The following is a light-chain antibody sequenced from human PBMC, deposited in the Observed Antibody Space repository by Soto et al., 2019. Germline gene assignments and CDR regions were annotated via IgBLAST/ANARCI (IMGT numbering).Light chain of an antibody. CDR3: QQYGSAPFT. CDR1: QRVASSH. CDR2: DAS. Sequence: EIVLTQSPGTLSLSPGERATLSCRASQRVASSHLAWYRQKPGQTPRLLIYDASSRATGIPDRISGSGSGTDFTLTISRLEPEDFAVYYCQQYGSAPFTFGPGTKVDIK. J-gene: IGKJ3*01. V-gene: IGKV3-20*01.